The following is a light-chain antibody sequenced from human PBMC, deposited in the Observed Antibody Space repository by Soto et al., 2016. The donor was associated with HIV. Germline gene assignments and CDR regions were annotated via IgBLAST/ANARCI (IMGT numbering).Light chain of an antibody. CDR2: KDT. J-gene: IGLJ1*01. CDR3: QSSDTSATYV. Sequence: SYELTQPPSVSVSPGQTARITCSGDALPKQYGYWYQQKPGQAPVLMIFKDTERASGIPERFSGSTSGATITLTISGVQAEDEADYYCQSSDTSATYVFGAGTKVTVL. V-gene: IGLV3-25*03. CDR1: ALPKQY.